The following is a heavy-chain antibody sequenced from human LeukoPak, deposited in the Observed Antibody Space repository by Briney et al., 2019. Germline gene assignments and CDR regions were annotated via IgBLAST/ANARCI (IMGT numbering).Heavy chain of an antibody. CDR1: GYSISSGYY. V-gene: IGHV4-38-2*01. D-gene: IGHD6-13*01. Sequence: SSETLSLTCAVSGYSISSGYYWGWIQQPPGKGLEWIGCIYHSGSTYYNPSLKSRVTISVDTSKNQFSLKLSSVTAADTAVYYCAREVYIAAAREYYFDYWGQGTLVTVSS. J-gene: IGHJ4*02. CDR3: AREVYIAAAREYYFDY. CDR2: IYHSGST.